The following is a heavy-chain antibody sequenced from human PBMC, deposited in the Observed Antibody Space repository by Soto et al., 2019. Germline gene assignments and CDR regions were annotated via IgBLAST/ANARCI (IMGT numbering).Heavy chain of an antibody. J-gene: IGHJ4*02. Sequence: SETLSLTCSVSGGSISGSYWSWIRQFPGKGLDWLGYVYYTGSTNYSPSLRSRVSISVDTSKNEFSLRLSSVTAADTAVYFCARSVAVPGAHIDYWGQGTQVTVSS. CDR2: VYYTGST. CDR3: ARSVAVPGAHIDY. CDR1: GGSISGSY. V-gene: IGHV4-59*01. D-gene: IGHD6-19*01.